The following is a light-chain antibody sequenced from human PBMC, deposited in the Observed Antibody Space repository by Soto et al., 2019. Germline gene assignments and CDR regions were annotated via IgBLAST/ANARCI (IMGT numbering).Light chain of an antibody. CDR2: GAS. V-gene: IGKV3-20*01. CDR3: QQYDSPPFP. CDR1: QSVSNNY. J-gene: IGKJ3*01. Sequence: IVVKQSPCTLSVFMGERATFFCRASQSVSNNYLAWYQQKPGQAPRLLIYGASSRATGIPDRFSGSGSETDFTLTISRLEPEDFAVYYCQQYDSPPFPFAPRTKVAIK.